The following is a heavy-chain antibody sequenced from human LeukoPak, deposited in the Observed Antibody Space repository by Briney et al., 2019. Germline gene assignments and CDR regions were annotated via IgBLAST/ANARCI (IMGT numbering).Heavy chain of an antibody. CDR2: ISYDGSNK. D-gene: IGHD4-23*01. CDR3: ARDKGGNNYYYYYYGMDV. Sequence: PGRSLRLSCAASGFTFSSYGMHWVRQAPGKGLEWVAVISYDGSNKYYADSVKGRFTISRDNSKNTLYLQMNSLRAEDTAVYYCARDKGGNNYYYYYYGMDVWGQGTTVTVSS. V-gene: IGHV3-30*03. CDR1: GFTFSSYG. J-gene: IGHJ6*02.